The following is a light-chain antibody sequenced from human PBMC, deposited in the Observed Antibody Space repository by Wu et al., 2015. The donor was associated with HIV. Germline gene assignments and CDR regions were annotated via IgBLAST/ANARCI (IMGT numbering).Light chain of an antibody. V-gene: IGKV3-20*01. Sequence: EIVLTQSPGTLSLSPGLRVALSCRASQSVTSSYLAWYQQRPGQAPRLLIYGASSRATGIPDRFSGSGSGTDFTLTITRLEPEDFAVYYCQQYGSSPYTFGQGTKLEIK. CDR2: GAS. CDR1: QSVTSSY. CDR3: QQYGSSPYT. J-gene: IGKJ2*01.